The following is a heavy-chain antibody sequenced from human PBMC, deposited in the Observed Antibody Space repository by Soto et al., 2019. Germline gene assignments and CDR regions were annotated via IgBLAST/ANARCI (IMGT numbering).Heavy chain of an antibody. Sequence: QVHLQASGPGLVQPSETLSLTCSVSCRSMRSNYWSWIRQSPAKGLELLGYVFYGGTDYNPSLGGRVSMSVVTAKIQFSLKLTPVTVAATALYYCASYRLALYFESWGPVILVT. V-gene: IGHV4-59*01. J-gene: IGHJ4*02. CDR3: ASYRLALYFES. D-gene: IGHD4-4*01. CDR2: VFYGGT. CDR1: CRSMRSNY.